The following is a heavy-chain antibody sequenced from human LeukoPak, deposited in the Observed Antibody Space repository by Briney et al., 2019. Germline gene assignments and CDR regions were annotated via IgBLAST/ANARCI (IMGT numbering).Heavy chain of an antibody. V-gene: IGHV3-21*01. D-gene: IGHD3-16*01. Sequence: GGSLRLSCAASGFTFSSYEMNWVRQAPGKGLEWVSSISSSSSYIYYADSVKGRFTISRDNAKNSLYLQMNSLRAEDTAVYYCASRGAMNAFDIWGQGTMVTVSS. CDR2: ISSSSSYI. J-gene: IGHJ3*02. CDR1: GFTFSSYE. CDR3: ASRGAMNAFDI.